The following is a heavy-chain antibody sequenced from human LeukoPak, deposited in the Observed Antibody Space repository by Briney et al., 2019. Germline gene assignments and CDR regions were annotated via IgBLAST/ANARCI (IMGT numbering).Heavy chain of an antibody. D-gene: IGHD3-16*01. CDR3: ARDVWGNNWFDP. CDR2: ISSSSSYI. V-gene: IGHV3-21*01. J-gene: IGHJ5*02. Sequence: PGGSLRLSCAASGFTFSSYNMNWVRQAPGKGLEWVSSISSSSSYIYYADSVKGRFTISRDNAKNSLYLQMNGLRAEDTAVYYCARDVWGNNWFDPWGQGTLVTVSS. CDR1: GFTFSSYN.